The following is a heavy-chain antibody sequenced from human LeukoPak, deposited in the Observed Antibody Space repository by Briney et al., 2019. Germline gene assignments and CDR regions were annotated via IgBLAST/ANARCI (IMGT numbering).Heavy chain of an antibody. J-gene: IGHJ4*02. D-gene: IGHD3-10*01. CDR3: ASLYGSGSYPDY. V-gene: IGHV4-59*12. CDR1: GGSISNYY. CDR2: IYYSGAT. Sequence: KPSETLSLTCTVSGGSISNYYWSWIRQPPGKGLEWIGHIYYSGATKYNPSLKSRITISVDTSKNQFSLKLSSVTAADTAVYYCASLYGSGSYPDYWGQGTLVTVSS.